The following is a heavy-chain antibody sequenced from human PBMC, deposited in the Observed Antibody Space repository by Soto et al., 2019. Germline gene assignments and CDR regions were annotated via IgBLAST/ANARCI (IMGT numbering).Heavy chain of an antibody. V-gene: IGHV1-3*01. CDR1: GYTFTSYA. CDR3: AREGITREYFDY. Sequence: ASVKVSCKASGYTFTSYAMHWVRQAPGQRLEWMGWINAGNGNTKYSQKFQGRVTITRDTSASTAYMELSSLRSDDTAVYYCAREGITREYFDYWGQGTLVTVSS. J-gene: IGHJ4*02. D-gene: IGHD7-27*01. CDR2: INAGNGNT.